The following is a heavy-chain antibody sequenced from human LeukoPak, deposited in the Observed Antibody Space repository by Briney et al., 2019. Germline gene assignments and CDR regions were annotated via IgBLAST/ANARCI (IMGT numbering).Heavy chain of an antibody. CDR1: GGTFSSYA. V-gene: IGHV1-69*04. CDR3: ARTGYCSGGSCYSWFDP. J-gene: IGHJ5*02. Sequence: SVKVSCKASGGTFSSYAISWVRQAPGQGLEWMGRIIPILGIANYEQKFQGRVTITADKSTSTAYMELSSLRSEDTAVYYCARTGYCSGGSCYSWFDPWGQGTLVTVSS. CDR2: IIPILGIA. D-gene: IGHD2-15*01.